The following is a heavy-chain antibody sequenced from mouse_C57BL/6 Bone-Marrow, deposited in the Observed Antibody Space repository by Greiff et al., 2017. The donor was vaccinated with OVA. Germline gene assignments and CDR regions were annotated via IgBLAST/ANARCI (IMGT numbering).Heavy chain of an antibody. CDR1: GFSLSTFGMG. V-gene: IGHV8-8*01. CDR3: ARIGFYYYGSRAWFAY. CDR2: IWWDDDK. Sequence: QVTLKVCGPGILQPSQTLSLTCSFSGFSLSTFGMGVGWIRQPSGKGLEWLAHIWWDDDKYYNPALKSRPTISKDTSKNQVFLKIANVDTADTATYYCARIGFYYYGSRAWFAYWGQGTLVTVSA. J-gene: IGHJ3*01. D-gene: IGHD1-1*01.